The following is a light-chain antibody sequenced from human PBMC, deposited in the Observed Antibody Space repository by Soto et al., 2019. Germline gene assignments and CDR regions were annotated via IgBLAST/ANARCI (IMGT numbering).Light chain of an antibody. Sequence: QMTQSPSSLSVSVGDMVTITCRASQGIGRSLGWFQQKPGKAPKFLIYAASTLQVGVPSRFSSSGSGTDFTLTISSLQPEDFATYYCQQYSTYPRTFGQGTTVEIK. CDR3: QQYSTYPRT. V-gene: IGKV1-16*01. J-gene: IGKJ1*01. CDR1: QGIGRS. CDR2: AAS.